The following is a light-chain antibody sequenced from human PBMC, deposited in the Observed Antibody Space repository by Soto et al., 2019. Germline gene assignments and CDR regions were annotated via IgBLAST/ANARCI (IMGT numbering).Light chain of an antibody. V-gene: IGLV1-40*01. CDR1: RSSIGAGYD. CDR3: QSYDSRLTAYV. J-gene: IGLJ1*01. CDR2: GNN. Sequence: QSVLTQPPSVSGAPGQRVPISCTGSRSSIGAGYDVHWYHQLPGAAPKLLVSGNNNRPSGVPDRFSASKSGTSASLAITGLQTEDEAQYYCQSYDSRLTAYVFGTGTKVTVL.